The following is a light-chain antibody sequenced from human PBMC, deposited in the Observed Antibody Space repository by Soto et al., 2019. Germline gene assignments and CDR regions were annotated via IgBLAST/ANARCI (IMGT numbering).Light chain of an antibody. J-gene: IGLJ1*01. Sequence: QSVLTQPPSVSAAPGQKVTISCSGSRSNIGHNYVSWYQHLPGTAPKLLIYDNHKRPSGIPDRFSASKSGTSATLGITGLQSGDEADYYCGTWDSSLSGGVFGTGTKLTVL. CDR1: RSNIGHNY. CDR2: DNH. CDR3: GTWDSSLSGGV. V-gene: IGLV1-51*01.